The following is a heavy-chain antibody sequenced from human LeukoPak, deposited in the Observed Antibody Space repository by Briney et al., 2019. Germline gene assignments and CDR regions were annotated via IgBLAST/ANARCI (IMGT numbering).Heavy chain of an antibody. CDR3: ARGGTYYPCIDY. Sequence: ASVKVSCKASGYSFSTTYINWVRQAPGQGLEWMGRISAYNGGTAYAQKFQGRVTMTTDSSATTAYMDLASLRSDDTAVYYCARGGTYYPCIDYWGQGTLVTVSS. CDR2: ISAYNGGT. CDR1: GYSFSTTY. V-gene: IGHV1-18*01. D-gene: IGHD1-26*01. J-gene: IGHJ4*01.